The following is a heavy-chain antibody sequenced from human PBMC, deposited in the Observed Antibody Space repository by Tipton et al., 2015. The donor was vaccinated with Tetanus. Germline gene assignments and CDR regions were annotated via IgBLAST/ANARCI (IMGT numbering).Heavy chain of an antibody. CDR3: ARDRGLTTGGGIGMDV. D-gene: IGHD4-17*01. CDR1: GGSINNYY. J-gene: IGHJ6*02. Sequence: TLSLTCTVSGGSINNYYWSWIRQPPGKGLEWIGYISYSGSTNSNPSLKSRVTISVDASKNQFSLELTSVTAADTAVYYCARDRGLTTGGGIGMDVWGQGTTVTVSS. V-gene: IGHV4-59*12. CDR2: ISYSGST.